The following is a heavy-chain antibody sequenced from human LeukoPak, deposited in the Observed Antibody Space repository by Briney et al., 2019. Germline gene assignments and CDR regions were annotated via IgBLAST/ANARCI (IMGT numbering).Heavy chain of an antibody. V-gene: IGHV3-48*01. CDR3: ARDHNYAIDY. D-gene: IGHD1-1*01. CDR2: IGASGGTV. J-gene: IGHJ4*02. Sequence: PGGSLRLSCAASGFTFSSYTMNWVRQAPGKGLEWVSYIGASGGTVYYADSVKGRFTISRDNAENSLYLQMNSLRVDDTAVYYRARDHNYAIDYWGQGTLVTVSS. CDR1: GFTFSSYT.